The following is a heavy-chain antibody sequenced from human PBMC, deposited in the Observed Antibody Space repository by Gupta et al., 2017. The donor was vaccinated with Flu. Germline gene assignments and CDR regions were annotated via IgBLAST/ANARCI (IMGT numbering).Heavy chain of an antibody. Sequence: APGKGLEWVSAISGSGDTTYYADSVRGHFIISRDNSKNTLYLQMSSLRAEDAAIYYCAKGNDFWSGYYTYYSYYMDVWGKGTTVTVSS. D-gene: IGHD3-3*01. CDR2: ISGSGDTT. J-gene: IGHJ6*03. V-gene: IGHV3-23*01. CDR3: AKGNDFWSGYYTYYSYYMDV.